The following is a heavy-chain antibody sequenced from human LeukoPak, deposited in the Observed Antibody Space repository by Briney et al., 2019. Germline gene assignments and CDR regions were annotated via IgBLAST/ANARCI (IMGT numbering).Heavy chain of an antibody. CDR3: ASLYGDYVGSDS. D-gene: IGHD4-17*01. CDR1: GYSFTVYY. J-gene: IGHJ4*02. V-gene: IGHV1-2*02. Sequence: GASVKVSCKASGYSFTVYYMHWVRQAPGQGLEWMGWINPNSGGTNYAQKFLGRVTMTRDTSISTAYMELSRLRSDDTAVYYCASLYGDYVGSDSWGQGTLVTVSS. CDR2: INPNSGGT.